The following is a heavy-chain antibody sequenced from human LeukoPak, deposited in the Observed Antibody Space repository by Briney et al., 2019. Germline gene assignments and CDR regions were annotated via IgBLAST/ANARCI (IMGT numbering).Heavy chain of an antibody. CDR1: GFTFSSYA. CDR3: ARGPDIRYCSGGSCYSGYYGMDV. V-gene: IGHV3-30*04. J-gene: IGHJ6*02. CDR2: ISYDGSNK. Sequence: PGRSLRLSCAASGFTFSSYAMHWVRQAPGKGLEWVAVISYDGSNKYYADSVKGRFTISRDNSKNTLYLQMNSLRAEDTAVYYCARGPDIRYCSGGSCYSGYYGMDVWGQGTTVTVSS. D-gene: IGHD2-15*01.